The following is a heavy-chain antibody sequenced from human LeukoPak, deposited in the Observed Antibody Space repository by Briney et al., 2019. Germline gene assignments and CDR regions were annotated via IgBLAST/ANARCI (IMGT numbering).Heavy chain of an antibody. V-gene: IGHV3-23*01. Sequence: PGGSLRLSCAASGFTFSSYAMSWVRQAPGKGLEWVSGISGSGGNTYYADSVKGRFTISRDNSKSTMYLQMNSLRAEDTAVYYCAKPQAVADAFDIWGRGTMVTVSS. D-gene: IGHD6-19*01. J-gene: IGHJ3*02. CDR2: ISGSGGNT. CDR1: GFTFSSYA. CDR3: AKPQAVADAFDI.